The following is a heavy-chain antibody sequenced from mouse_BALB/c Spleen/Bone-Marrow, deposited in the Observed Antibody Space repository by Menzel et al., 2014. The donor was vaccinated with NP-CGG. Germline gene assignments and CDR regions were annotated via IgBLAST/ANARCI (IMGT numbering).Heavy chain of an antibody. CDR2: IDPANGNT. CDR1: GFNIKDTY. D-gene: IGHD2-4*01. CDR3: ANYDYGWYFDV. J-gene: IGHJ1*01. Sequence: VQLQQSGAELVRPGASVKLSCTASGFNIKDTYMHWVKQRPEQGLEWIGRIDPANGNTKYDPKFQGKATITADTSSNTAYLQLSSLTSEDTAGYYCANYDYGWYFDVWGAGTTVTVSS. V-gene: IGHV14-3*02.